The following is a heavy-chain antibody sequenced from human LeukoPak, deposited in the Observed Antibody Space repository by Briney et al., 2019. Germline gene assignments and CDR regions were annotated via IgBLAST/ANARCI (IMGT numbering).Heavy chain of an antibody. CDR3: AKAIDSSSWLYYYYYYMDV. D-gene: IGHD6-13*01. V-gene: IGHV3-23*01. CDR2: ISGSGGST. CDR1: GFTFSSYG. Sequence: GGSLRLSCAASGFTFSSYGMSWVRQAPGKGLEWVSAISGSGGSTYYADSVKGRFTISRDNSKNTLYLQMNSLRAEDTAVYYCAKAIDSSSWLYYYYYYMDVWGKGTTVTISS. J-gene: IGHJ6*03.